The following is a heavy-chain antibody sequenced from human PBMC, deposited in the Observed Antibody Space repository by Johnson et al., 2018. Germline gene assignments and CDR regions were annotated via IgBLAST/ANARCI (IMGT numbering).Heavy chain of an antibody. CDR3: AREGDPKWLDYIYYMDV. CDR1: GFTFSSYS. CDR2: ISSSSSYI. Sequence: VQLVESGGGLVKPGGSLRLSCAASGFTFSSYSMNWVRQAPGKGLEWVSSISSSSSYIYYADSVKGRFAISRDNAKNSLYLQMNSLRAEGTAGYYCAREGDPKWLDYIYYMDVWGKGTTVTVSS. V-gene: IGHV3-21*01. D-gene: IGHD6-19*01. J-gene: IGHJ6*03.